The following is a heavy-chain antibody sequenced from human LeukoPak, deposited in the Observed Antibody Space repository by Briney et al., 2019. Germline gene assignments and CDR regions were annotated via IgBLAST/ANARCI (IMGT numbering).Heavy chain of an antibody. CDR3: ARGPLYCSSTSCSALFDY. Sequence: SETLSLTCAVYGGSFSGYYWSWIRQPPGKGLEWIGEINHSGSTNYNPSLKSLVTISVDTSKNQFSLKLSSVTAADTAVYYCARGPLYCSSTSCSALFDYWGQGTLVTVSS. D-gene: IGHD2-2*01. CDR2: INHSGST. V-gene: IGHV4-34*01. CDR1: GGSFSGYY. J-gene: IGHJ4*02.